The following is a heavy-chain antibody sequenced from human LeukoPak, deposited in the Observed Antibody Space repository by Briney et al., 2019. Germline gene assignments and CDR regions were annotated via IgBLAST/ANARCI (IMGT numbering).Heavy chain of an antibody. Sequence: GGSLRLSCAASGFTFSSYAMSWVRQAPGKGLEWVSGIRGSGGGTHYADSVKGRFTISRDNSKNTVYLQMNSLRADDTAVYYCAKDQYDFWSGYLGPSGNWGQGTLVTVSS. CDR1: GFTFSSYA. V-gene: IGHV3-23*01. D-gene: IGHD3-3*01. J-gene: IGHJ4*02. CDR3: AKDQYDFWSGYLGPSGN. CDR2: IRGSGGGT.